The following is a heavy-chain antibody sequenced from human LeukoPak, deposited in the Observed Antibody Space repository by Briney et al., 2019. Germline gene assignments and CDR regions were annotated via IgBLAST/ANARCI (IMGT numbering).Heavy chain of an antibody. CDR1: GFTFSSYG. CDR2: ISYDGSNK. Sequence: PGGSLRLSCAASGFTFSSYGMHWVRQAPGKGLEWVAVISYDGSNKYYADSVKGRFTISRDNSKNTLYLQMNSLRAEDTAVYYCAKEYLNVVVFTGFDYWGQGTLVTVSS. V-gene: IGHV3-30*18. CDR3: AKEYLNVVVFTGFDY. J-gene: IGHJ4*02. D-gene: IGHD2-2*01.